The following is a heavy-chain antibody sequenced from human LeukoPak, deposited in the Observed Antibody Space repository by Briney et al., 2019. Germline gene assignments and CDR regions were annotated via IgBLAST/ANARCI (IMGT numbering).Heavy chain of an antibody. Sequence: SETLSLTCTVSGGSISSGGYYWSWIRQHPGKGLEWIGYIYYSGSTYYNPSLKTRLTISVDTSKNQFSLRLNSVTAADTAVYYCARFSQYYDSPSHYLDYWGQGILVTVSS. V-gene: IGHV4-31*03. D-gene: IGHD3-16*01. CDR2: IYYSGST. CDR1: GGSISSGGYY. CDR3: ARFSQYYDSPSHYLDY. J-gene: IGHJ4*02.